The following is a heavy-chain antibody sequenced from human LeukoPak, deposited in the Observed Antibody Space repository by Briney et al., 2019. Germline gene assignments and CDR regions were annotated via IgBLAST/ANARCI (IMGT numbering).Heavy chain of an antibody. CDR2: ISSTGGTA. CDR3: ARIEDRGAAFDS. V-gene: IGHV3-23*01. CDR1: GFTFSKCA. D-gene: IGHD2-15*01. Sequence: GGSLRLSCEASGFTFSKCAMTWVRQAPGKGLEWVSSISSTGGTAYYADSVKGRFTISRDNAKNMLYLQMNSLRADDTAVYYCARIEDRGAAFDSWGRGTLVTVSS. J-gene: IGHJ4*02.